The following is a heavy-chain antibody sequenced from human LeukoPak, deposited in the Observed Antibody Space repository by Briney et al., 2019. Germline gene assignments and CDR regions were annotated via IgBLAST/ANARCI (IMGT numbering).Heavy chain of an antibody. CDR2: INHSGST. CDR3: ARTATVIWFGEYYYYYGMDV. J-gene: IGHJ6*04. Sequence: SETLSLTCAVYGGSFSGYYWSWIRQPPGKGLEWIGEINHSGSTNYNPSLKSRVTISVDTSKNQFSLKLSSVTAADTAVYYCARTATVIWFGEYYYYYGMDVWGKGTTVTVSS. V-gene: IGHV4-34*01. CDR1: GGSFSGYY. D-gene: IGHD3-10*01.